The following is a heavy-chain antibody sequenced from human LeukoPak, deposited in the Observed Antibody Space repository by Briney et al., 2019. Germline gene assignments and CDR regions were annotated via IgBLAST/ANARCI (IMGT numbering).Heavy chain of an antibody. J-gene: IGHJ4*02. V-gene: IGHV3-48*03. CDR2: ISSSGSTI. Sequence: GGSLRLSCAASGFTFSSYEMNWVRQAPGKGLEWVSYISSSGSTIYYADSVKGRFTISRDNAKNTLYLQMNSLRAEDTAVYYCARGSKVVLTALFDSWGQGTLVTVSS. CDR3: ARGSKVVLTALFDS. CDR1: GFTFSSYE. D-gene: IGHD2-21*02.